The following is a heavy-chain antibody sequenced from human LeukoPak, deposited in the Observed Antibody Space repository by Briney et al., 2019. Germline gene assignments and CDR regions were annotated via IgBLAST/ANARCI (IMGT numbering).Heavy chain of an antibody. V-gene: IGHV1-2*02. CDR3: AREYYDSSGQTARIYYYYMDV. Sequence: GASVKVSCKASGYTFTGYYMHWVRQAPGQGLEWMGWISPNSGGTNYAQKFQGRVTMTRDTSISTAYMELSRLRSDDTAVYYCAREYYDSSGQTARIYYYYMDVWGKGTTVTVSS. CDR2: ISPNSGGT. CDR1: GYTFTGYY. D-gene: IGHD3-22*01. J-gene: IGHJ6*03.